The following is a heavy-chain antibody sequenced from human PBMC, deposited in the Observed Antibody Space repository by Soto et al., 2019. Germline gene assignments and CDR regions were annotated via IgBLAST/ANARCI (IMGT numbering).Heavy chain of an antibody. CDR3: ASSGGDLPFDY. J-gene: IGHJ4*02. CDR2: ISYDGSNK. D-gene: IGHD2-21*02. V-gene: IGHV3-30-3*01. CDR1: GFTFSSYA. Sequence: SGGSLRLSCAAAGFTFSSYAMHWVRQAPGKGLEWVAVISYDGSNKYYADSVKGRFTISRDNSKNTLYLQMNSLRAEDTAVYYCASSGGDLPFDYWGQGTLVTVSS.